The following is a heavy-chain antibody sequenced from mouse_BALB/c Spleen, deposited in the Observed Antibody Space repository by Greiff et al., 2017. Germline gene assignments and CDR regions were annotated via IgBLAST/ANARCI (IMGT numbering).Heavy chain of an antibody. D-gene: IGHD2-2*01. J-gene: IGHJ3*01. V-gene: IGHV1-9*01. Sequence: VQVVESGAELMKPGASVKISCKATGYTFSSYWIEWVKQRPGHGLEWIGEILPGSGSTNYNEKFKGKATFTADTSSNTAYMQLSSLTSEDSAVYYCARSYGYDGAWFAYWGQGTLVTVSA. CDR1: GYTFSSYW. CDR2: ILPGSGST. CDR3: ARSYGYDGAWFAY.